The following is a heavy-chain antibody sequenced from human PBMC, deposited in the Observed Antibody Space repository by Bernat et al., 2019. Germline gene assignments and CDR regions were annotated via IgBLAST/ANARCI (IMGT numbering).Heavy chain of an antibody. CDR3: ATGYSNNWRNLFAY. V-gene: IGHV1-18*04. CDR1: GYTFTSYG. Sequence: QVQLVQSGAEVKKPGASVKVSCKASGYTFTSYGISWVRQAPAQGLEWMGWISAYNGNTNYAQQLQGRVPRTRDTSTSTAYMELRRLRSDDTDVYYCATGYSNNWRNLFAYRGQGTLVTVSS. J-gene: IGHJ4*02. D-gene: IGHD6-13*01. CDR2: ISAYNGNT.